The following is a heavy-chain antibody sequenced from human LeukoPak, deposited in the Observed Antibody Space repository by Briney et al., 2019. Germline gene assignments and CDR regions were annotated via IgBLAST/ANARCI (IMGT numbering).Heavy chain of an antibody. J-gene: IGHJ4*02. V-gene: IGHV3-20*04. CDR2: INWNGGST. CDR3: AKSARVIAVEIDY. D-gene: IGHD6-19*01. CDR1: GFTFSSHG. Sequence: GGTLRLSCAASGFTFSSHGMNWVRQAPGKGLEWVSGINWNGGSTVYADSVKGRFTISRDNSKNTLYLQMNSLRAEDTAVYYCAKSARVIAVEIDYWGQGTLVTVSS.